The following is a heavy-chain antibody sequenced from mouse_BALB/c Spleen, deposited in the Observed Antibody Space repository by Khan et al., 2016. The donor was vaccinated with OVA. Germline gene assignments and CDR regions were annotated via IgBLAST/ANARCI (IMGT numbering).Heavy chain of an antibody. J-gene: IGHJ4*01. CDR1: GYSFTNYG. CDR2: INTYTGKP. D-gene: IGHD2-10*01. V-gene: IGHV9-3-1*01. Sequence: QIQLVQSGPELKKPGETVKISCKASGYSFTNYGMNWVKQSPGKALKWMGWINTYTGKPTYADDFKGRFALSLENSASTAYLQINNLKNDDTATXFCARPPYFSCTRDHRGQGTSGTVSS. CDR3: ARPPYFSCTRDH.